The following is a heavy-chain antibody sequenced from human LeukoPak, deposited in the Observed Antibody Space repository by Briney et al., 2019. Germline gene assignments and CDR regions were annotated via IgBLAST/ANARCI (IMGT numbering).Heavy chain of an antibody. J-gene: IGHJ3*01. CDR1: GGSISTYY. CDR3: ARGGSSGFDV. D-gene: IGHD3-16*01. V-gene: IGHV4-59*01. Sequence: SETLSLTCTVFGGSISTYYWSWIRQPPGKALEWIGYIYYSGSTKYNPSLNSRVTISIDTSKKQFSLKLSSVTAADTAVYYCARGGSSGFDVWGQGTMVTVSS. CDR2: IYYSGST.